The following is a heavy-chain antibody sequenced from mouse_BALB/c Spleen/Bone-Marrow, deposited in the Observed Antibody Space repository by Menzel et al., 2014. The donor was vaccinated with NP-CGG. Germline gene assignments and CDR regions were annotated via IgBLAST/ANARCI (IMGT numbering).Heavy chain of an antibody. J-gene: IGHJ2*01. D-gene: IGHD1-2*01. CDR3: ARARGVTTATPYYFDY. V-gene: IGHV5-6-5*01. CDR1: GFSFSSYA. CDR2: ISGGGNS. Sequence: EVKLVESGGGLVKPGGSLKLSCAASGFSFSSYAVSWVRQTPEKRLEWVASISGGGNSYHSDNMKGRFTISRDNARDILYLQMSSLRSEDKAMYYCARARGVTTATPYYFDYWGQGTALTVSS.